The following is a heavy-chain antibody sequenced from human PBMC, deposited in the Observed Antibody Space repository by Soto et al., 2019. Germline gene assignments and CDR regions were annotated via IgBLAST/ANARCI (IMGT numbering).Heavy chain of an antibody. J-gene: IGHJ3*02. V-gene: IGHV1-18*01. CDR2: ISAYNGNT. Sequence: GASVKVSCKASGYTFTSYGISWVRQAPGQGLEWMGWISAYNGNTNYAQKLQGRVTMTTDTSTSTAYMELRSLRSDDTAVYYCARDRIRGELTPGAFDIWGQGTMVTV. CDR1: GYTFTSYG. D-gene: IGHD1-26*01. CDR3: ARDRIRGELTPGAFDI.